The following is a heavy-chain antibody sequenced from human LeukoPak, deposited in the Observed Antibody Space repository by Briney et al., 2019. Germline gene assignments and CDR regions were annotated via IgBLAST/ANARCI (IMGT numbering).Heavy chain of an antibody. CDR3: AREGTLTYYYDSSGTYYFDY. D-gene: IGHD3-22*01. V-gene: IGHV4-4*02. CDR2: IYHSGST. J-gene: IGHJ4*02. CDR1: GGSISSSNW. Sequence: SETLSLTCTVSGGSISSSNWWSWVRQPPGKGLEWIGEIYHSGSTNYNPSLKSRVTISVDKSKNQFSLKLSSVTAADTAVYYCAREGTLTYYYDSSGTYYFDYWGQGTLVTVSS.